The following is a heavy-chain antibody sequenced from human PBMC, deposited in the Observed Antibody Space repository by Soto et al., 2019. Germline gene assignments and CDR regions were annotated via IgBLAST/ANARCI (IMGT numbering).Heavy chain of an antibody. Sequence: GASVKVSCKASGYTFTSYGISWVRQAPGQGLEWMGWISAYNGNTNYAQKLQGRVTMTTDTSTSTAYMELRSLRSDDTAVYYCARDFVLVPAAISYGMDVWGQGTTVTVSS. D-gene: IGHD2-2*02. CDR3: ARDFVLVPAAISYGMDV. CDR1: GYTFTSYG. V-gene: IGHV1-18*01. J-gene: IGHJ6*02. CDR2: ISAYNGNT.